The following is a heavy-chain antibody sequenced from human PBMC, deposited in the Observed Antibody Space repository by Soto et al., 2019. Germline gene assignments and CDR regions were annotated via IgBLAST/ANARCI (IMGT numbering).Heavy chain of an antibody. J-gene: IGHJ6*04. CDR1: GGSISSSSYY. CDR2: IYYSGST. Sequence: SETLSLTCTVSGGSISSSSYYWGWIRQPPGKGLEWIGSIYYSGSTYYNPSLKSRVTISVDTSKNQFSLKLSSVTAADTAVYYCAEYYYGSGSLDVWGKGTTVTVSS. V-gene: IGHV4-39*01. CDR3: AEYYYGSGSLDV. D-gene: IGHD3-10*01.